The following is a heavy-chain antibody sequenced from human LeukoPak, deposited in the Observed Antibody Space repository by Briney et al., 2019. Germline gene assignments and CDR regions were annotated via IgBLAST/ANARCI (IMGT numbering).Heavy chain of an antibody. CDR2: INQDGGAK. D-gene: IGHD1-14*01. CDR3: ARAGTTGSVDY. J-gene: IGHJ4*02. CDR1: GFTFSNYW. Sequence: GGSLRLSCVASGFTFSNYWMSWVRQAPGKGLEWVANINQDGGAKYYVDSMKGRFTISRDNDKHSLYLQMNSLSADDTAVYYCARAGTTGSVDYWGQGSLVTVSS. V-gene: IGHV3-7*01.